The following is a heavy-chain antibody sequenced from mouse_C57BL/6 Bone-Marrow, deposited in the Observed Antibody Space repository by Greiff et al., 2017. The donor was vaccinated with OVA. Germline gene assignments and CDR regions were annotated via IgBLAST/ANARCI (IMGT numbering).Heavy chain of an antibody. V-gene: IGHV1-4*01. CDR2: INPSSGYT. Sequence: QVQLQQSGAELARPGASVKMSCKASGYTFTSYTMHWVKQRPGQGLEWIGYINPSSGYTKYNQKFKDKATLTADKSSSTAYMQLSSRTSEDAAVYYCARKWGLTTVVAPFDYWGQGTTLTVSS. CDR1: GYTFTSYT. J-gene: IGHJ2*01. CDR3: ARKWGLTTVVAPFDY. D-gene: IGHD1-1*01.